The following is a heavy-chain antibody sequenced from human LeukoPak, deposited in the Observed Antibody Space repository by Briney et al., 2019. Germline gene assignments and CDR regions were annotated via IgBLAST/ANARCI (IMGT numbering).Heavy chain of an antibody. CDR1: GFTFDIYA. Sequence: GGSLRLSCAASGFTFDIYAMHWVRQAPGKGLEWVALISNDGTNKYYADSVKGRFTMSRDNSKGTVYLQVNSLRAEDTAVYYCAVGLTIWGQGTMVTVSS. J-gene: IGHJ3*02. CDR3: AVGLTI. D-gene: IGHD1-26*01. V-gene: IGHV3-30-3*01. CDR2: ISNDGTNK.